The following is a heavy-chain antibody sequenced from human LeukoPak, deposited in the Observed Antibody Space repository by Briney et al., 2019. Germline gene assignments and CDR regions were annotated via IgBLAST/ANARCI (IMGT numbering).Heavy chain of an antibody. CDR3: ARGGVSGDTYYDFWSGYSFDP. Sequence: ASVKVSCKASGYTFTGYYMQWVRQAPGQGLEWMGWINHNSGGTNYAQKFQGRVTMTRDKTIPTAYMEMSRLRSDDTAVYYCARGGVSGDTYYDFWSGYSFDPWGQGTLVTVSS. J-gene: IGHJ5*02. D-gene: IGHD3-3*01. CDR1: GYTFTGYY. CDR2: INHNSGGT. V-gene: IGHV1-2*02.